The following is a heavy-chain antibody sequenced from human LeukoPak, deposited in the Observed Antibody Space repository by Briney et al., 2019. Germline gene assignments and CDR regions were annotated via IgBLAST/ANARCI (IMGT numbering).Heavy chain of an antibody. Sequence: GGSLRLSCAASGFTFSSYAMNWVRQAPGKGLEWVSGISAGGGSTNHADSVKGRFTISRDNSKNTLYLQMNSLRAEDTAVYYCAKDISRGGGMDVWGQGTTVTVSS. J-gene: IGHJ6*02. CDR1: GFTFSSYA. V-gene: IGHV3-23*01. CDR2: ISAGGGST. CDR3: AKDISRGGGMDV.